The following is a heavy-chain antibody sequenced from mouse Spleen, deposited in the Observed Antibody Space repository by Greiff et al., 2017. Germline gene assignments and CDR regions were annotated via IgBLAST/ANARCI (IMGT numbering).Heavy chain of an antibody. Sequence: EVMLVESGGGLVKPGGSLKLSCAASGFTFSSYAMSWVRQTPEKRLEWVATISDGGSYTYYPDNVKGRFTISRDNAKNNLYLQMSHLKSEDTAMYYCARDNSNYAFFAYWGQGTLVTVSA. CDR2: ISDGGSYT. CDR3: ARDNSNYAFFAY. V-gene: IGHV5-4*01. J-gene: IGHJ3*01. D-gene: IGHD2-1*01. CDR1: GFTFSSYA.